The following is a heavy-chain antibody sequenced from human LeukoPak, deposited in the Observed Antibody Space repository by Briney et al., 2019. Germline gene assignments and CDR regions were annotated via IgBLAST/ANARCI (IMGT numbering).Heavy chain of an antibody. CDR1: GGTFSSYA. Sequence: GASVKVSCKASGGTFSSYAISWVRQAPGQGLEWMGGIIPIFGTANYAQKFQGRVTITADESTSTAYMELSSLRSEDTAVYYCARVRSSSSRYFDWLSEYYYYYYMDVWGKGTTVTISS. V-gene: IGHV1-69*13. D-gene: IGHD3-9*01. J-gene: IGHJ6*03. CDR3: ARVRSSSSRYFDWLSEYYYYYYMDV. CDR2: IIPIFGTA.